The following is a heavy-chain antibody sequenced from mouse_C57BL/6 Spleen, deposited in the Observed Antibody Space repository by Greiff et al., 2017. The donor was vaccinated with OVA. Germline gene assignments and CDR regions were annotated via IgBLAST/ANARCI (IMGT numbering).Heavy chain of an antibody. D-gene: IGHD1-1*01. CDR2: INPNNGGT. CDR1: GYTFTDYY. J-gene: IGHJ3*01. Sequence: EVQLQQSGPELVKPGASVKISCKASGYTFTDYYMNWVKQSHGKSLEWIGDINPNNGGTSYNQKFKGKATLTVDKSSSTAYMELRSLTSEDSAVYYCASPFITTVVEGFAYWGQGILVTVSA. CDR3: ASPFITTVVEGFAY. V-gene: IGHV1-26*01.